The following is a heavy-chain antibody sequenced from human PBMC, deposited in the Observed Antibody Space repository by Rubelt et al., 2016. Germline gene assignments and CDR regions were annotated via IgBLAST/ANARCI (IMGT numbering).Heavy chain of an antibody. J-gene: IGHJ6*02. Sequence: TLTLTCTFSGFSLYARGMCVSWIRQPPGKALERLACIDWDDDGYYSPSLKTRVPHPTEASKKQVVLKMTNMDPVDTATYYCARTYSIAVPGINYGMDVWGQGTTVTVSS. CDR2: IDWDDDG. D-gene: IGHD6-19*01. V-gene: IGHV2-70*11. CDR3: ARTYSIAVPGINYGMDV. CDR1: GFSLYARGMC.